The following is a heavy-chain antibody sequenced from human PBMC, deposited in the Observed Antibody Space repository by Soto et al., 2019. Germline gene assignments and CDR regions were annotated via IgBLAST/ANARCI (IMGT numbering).Heavy chain of an antibody. CDR2: IYYSGST. Sequence: SETLSLTCTVSGGSISSGGYYWSWIRQHPGKGLEWIGYIYYSGSTYYNPSLKSRVTISVDTPKNQFSLKLSSVTAADTAVYYCARVGRKYDILTGYPKAHWFDPWGQGTLVTVSS. D-gene: IGHD3-9*01. CDR3: ARVGRKYDILTGYPKAHWFDP. J-gene: IGHJ5*02. V-gene: IGHV4-30-4*08. CDR1: GGSISSGGYY.